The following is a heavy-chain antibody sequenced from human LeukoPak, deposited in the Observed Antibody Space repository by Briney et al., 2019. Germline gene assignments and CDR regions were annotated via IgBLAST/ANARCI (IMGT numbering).Heavy chain of an antibody. Sequence: NPSETLSLTCAVYGGSFSGYYWSWIRQPPGKGLEWLGEINHSGSTNYNPPLKSRVTISVDTSKNQFSLKLSSVTAADTAVYYCARVRGLLLWFGELLYPNWFDPWGQGTLVTVSS. CDR1: GGSFSGYY. V-gene: IGHV4-34*01. D-gene: IGHD3-10*01. CDR2: INHSGST. J-gene: IGHJ5*02. CDR3: ARVRGLLLWFGELLYPNWFDP.